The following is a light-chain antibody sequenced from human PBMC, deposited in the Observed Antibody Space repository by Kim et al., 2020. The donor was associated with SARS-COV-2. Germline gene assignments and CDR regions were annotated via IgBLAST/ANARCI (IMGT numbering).Light chain of an antibody. CDR2: DNN. J-gene: IGLJ2*01. CDR3: GTWDSSLNGGV. Sequence: QSVLTQPPSVSAAPGQKVTISCSGSSSNIGHNSVSWYQQVPGTAPKLLIYDNNNRPSGIPDRFSGSKSGTSATLGITGLQTGDEADYYCGTWDSSLNGGVFGGGTQLTVL. V-gene: IGLV1-51*01. CDR1: SSNIGHNS.